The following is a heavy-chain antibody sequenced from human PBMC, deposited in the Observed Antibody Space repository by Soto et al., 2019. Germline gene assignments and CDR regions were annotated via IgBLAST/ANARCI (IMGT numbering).Heavy chain of an antibody. CDR3: ARTTAVPNTLRSRYFFDY. D-gene: IGHD4-17*01. J-gene: IGHJ4*02. V-gene: IGHV4-61*05. CDR1: GGSISSSSYY. Sequence: PSETLSLTCTVSGGSISSSSYYWGWIRQPPGKGLEWIGYIYNSGTTNYNPSLKSRVTISVDLSKNRFSLRLSSVTTADTALYYCARTTAVPNTLRSRYFFDYWGQGTLVTVSS. CDR2: IYNSGTT.